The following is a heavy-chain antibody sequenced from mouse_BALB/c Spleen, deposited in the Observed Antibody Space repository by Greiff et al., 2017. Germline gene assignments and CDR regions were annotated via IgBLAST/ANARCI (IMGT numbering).Heavy chain of an antibody. J-gene: IGHJ2*01. V-gene: IGHV5-6-5*01. CDR3: ARNYYYFDY. CDR2: ISSGGST. CDR1: GFTFSSYA. Sequence: EVNVVESGGGLVKPGGSLKLSCAASGFTFSSYAMSWVRQTPEKRLEWVASISSGGSTYYPDSVKGRFTISRDNARNILYLQMSSLRSEDTAMYYCARNYYYFDYWGQGTTLTVSS. D-gene: IGHD1-1*01.